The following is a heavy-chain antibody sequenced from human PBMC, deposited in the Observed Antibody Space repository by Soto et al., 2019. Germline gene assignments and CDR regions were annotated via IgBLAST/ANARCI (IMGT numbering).Heavy chain of an antibody. CDR1: GFTFSSYGMTFSSYA. J-gene: IGHJ6*02. Sequence: GGSLRRSCAASGFTFSSYGMTFSSYAISWVRQAPGKGLEWVSTISGSGDSTYYADSVKGRFTISRDNSKNTLFLQMNSLRAGAPALYYCANIRESSQGSGSRTYCFYCMDVWGQGTTVAVCS. CDR2: ISGSGDST. V-gene: IGHV3-23*01. CDR3: ANIRESSQGSGSRTYCFYCMDV. D-gene: IGHD3-10*01.